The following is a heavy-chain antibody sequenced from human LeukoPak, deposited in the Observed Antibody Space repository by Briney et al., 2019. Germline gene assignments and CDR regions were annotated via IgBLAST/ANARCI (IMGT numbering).Heavy chain of an antibody. Sequence: ASVKVSCKASGYTFTSYDINWVRQATGQGLEWMGWMSPNSGNTGYAQKFQGRVTMTRNTSISTAYMELSSLRSEDTAVYYCASCLSTLRSSCWFDPWGQGTLVTVSS. V-gene: IGHV1-8*01. J-gene: IGHJ5*02. CDR2: MSPNSGNT. CDR3: ASCLSTLRSSCWFDP. D-gene: IGHD6-6*01. CDR1: GYTFTSYD.